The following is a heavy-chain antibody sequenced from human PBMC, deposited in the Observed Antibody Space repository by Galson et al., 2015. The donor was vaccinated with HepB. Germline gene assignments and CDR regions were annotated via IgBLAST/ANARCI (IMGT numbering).Heavy chain of an antibody. CDR1: GFSFSNYA. V-gene: IGHV3-30*18. CDR2: ISYDGRYR. Sequence: SLSLSCASSGFSFSNYAIHWVRQAPGKGLEWMAVISYDGRYRYYSDSVKGRFTVSRDPARSILYLQMNSLRVDDTAVYYCAKGGPGRFGMMITRTIGFDPWGQGTLVIVSS. D-gene: IGHD1-14*01. CDR3: AKGGPGRFGMMITRTIGFDP. J-gene: IGHJ5*02.